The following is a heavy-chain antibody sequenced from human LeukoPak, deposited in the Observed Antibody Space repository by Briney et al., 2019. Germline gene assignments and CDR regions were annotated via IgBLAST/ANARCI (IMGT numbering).Heavy chain of an antibody. V-gene: IGHV3-7*01. D-gene: IGHD3/OR15-3a*01. Sequence: GGSLRLSCAASGFDFRTYWMTWVRQAPGKWLEWVANINLDGTEEHYVDSSLKGRFTISRDNAKNSLYLQMTSLRVEDTAVYYCASGRHDFLHWGQGTLVTVSS. J-gene: IGHJ4*02. CDR1: GFDFRTYW. CDR3: ASGRHDFLH. CDR2: INLDGTEE.